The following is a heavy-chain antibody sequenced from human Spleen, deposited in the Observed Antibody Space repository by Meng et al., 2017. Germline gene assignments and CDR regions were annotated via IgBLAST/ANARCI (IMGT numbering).Heavy chain of an antibody. CDR1: GFPLNTYW. Sequence: GGSLRLSCAASGFPLNTYWMTWVRQAPGKGLEWVANIKPDGSENYYVDSVKGRFTVSRDNVKNSLYLQMNSLRAEDTAVYYCARDSYYYDSSGYYSLGNYYYDMDVWGQGTTVTVSS. CDR3: ARDSYYYDSSGYYSLGNYYYDMDV. V-gene: IGHV3-7*01. CDR2: IKPDGSEN. J-gene: IGHJ6*02. D-gene: IGHD3-22*01.